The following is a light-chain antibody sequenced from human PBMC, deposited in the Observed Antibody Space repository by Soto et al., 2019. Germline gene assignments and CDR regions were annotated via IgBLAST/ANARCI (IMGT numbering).Light chain of an antibody. CDR1: SSDVGSYNL. CDR3: CSYAGSSIQV. Sequence: QSALTQPASVSGSPGQSITISCTGTSSDVGSYNLVSWYQQHPGKAPKLMIYEVDKRPSGVSNRFSGSKSGNTASLTISGLQAEDEGDYYCCSYAGSSIQVFGGGTKLTVL. J-gene: IGLJ2*01. V-gene: IGLV2-23*02. CDR2: EVD.